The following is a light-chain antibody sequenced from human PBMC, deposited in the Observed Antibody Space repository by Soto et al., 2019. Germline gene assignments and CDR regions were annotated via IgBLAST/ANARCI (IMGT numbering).Light chain of an antibody. CDR2: DAS. V-gene: IGKV3-11*01. Sequence: EIVLTQSPATLSLSPGERATLSCRASQSVSSYLAWYQQKVGQAPRLLIYDASNRATGIPVRFSGSGSGTDFTLTISSLEPEDFAVYYCQQRSNWPWTFGQGTKVEIK. J-gene: IGKJ1*01. CDR3: QQRSNWPWT. CDR1: QSVSSY.